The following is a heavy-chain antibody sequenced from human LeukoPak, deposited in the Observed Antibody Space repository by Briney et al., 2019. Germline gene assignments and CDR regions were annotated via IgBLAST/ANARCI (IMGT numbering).Heavy chain of an antibody. V-gene: IGHV4-34*01. CDR3: ARFHYGDYAIDAFDI. CDR2: INHSGST. Sequence: SETLSLTCAVDGGSFSGYYWSLIRQPPGKGLEWIGEINHSGSTNYNPSLKSRVTISVDTSKNQFSLKLSSVTAADTAVYYCARFHYGDYAIDAFDIWGQGTMVTVSS. CDR1: GGSFSGYY. J-gene: IGHJ3*02. D-gene: IGHD4-17*01.